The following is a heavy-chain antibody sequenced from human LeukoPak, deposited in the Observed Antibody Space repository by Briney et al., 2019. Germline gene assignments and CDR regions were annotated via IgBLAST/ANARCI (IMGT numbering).Heavy chain of an antibody. D-gene: IGHD6-6*01. V-gene: IGHV1-69*13. CDR1: GGTFSSYA. Sequence: GASVKVSCKASGGTFSSYAISWVRQAPGQGLEWMGGIIPIFGTANYAQKFQGRVTITADESTSTAYMELSSLRSEDTAAYYCVAIAARPIYGPFDYWGQGTLVTVSS. CDR2: IIPIFGTA. CDR3: VAIAARPIYGPFDY. J-gene: IGHJ4*02.